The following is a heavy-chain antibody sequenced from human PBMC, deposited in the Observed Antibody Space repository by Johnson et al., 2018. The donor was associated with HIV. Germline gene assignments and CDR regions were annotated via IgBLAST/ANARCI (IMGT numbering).Heavy chain of an antibody. CDR3: AKEHWVGATGDAFDI. CDR2: MSYDGSNK. J-gene: IGHJ3*02. D-gene: IGHD1-26*01. Sequence: QVQLVESGGGLVQPGGSLRLSCAASGFTVSSNYMSWVRQAPGKGLEWVAIMSYDGSNKYYADSMKGRFTISRDNSKNTLYLQMNSLRAEDTAVYYCAKEHWVGATGDAFDIWGQGTMVTVSS. CDR1: GFTVSSNY. V-gene: IGHV3-30*18.